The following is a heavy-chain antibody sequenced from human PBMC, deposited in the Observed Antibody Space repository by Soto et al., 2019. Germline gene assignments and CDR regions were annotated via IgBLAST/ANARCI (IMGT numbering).Heavy chain of an antibody. CDR2: IIPIFGTA. V-gene: IGHV1-69*12. D-gene: IGHD3-3*01. Sequence: QVQLVQSGAEVKKPGSSVKVSCKASGGTFSSYAISWVRQAPGQGLEWMGGIIPIFGTANYAQKFQGRVXIXAXXSTSTAYMELSSLRSEDTAVYYCARDQWLLNLFDPWGQGTLVTVSS. CDR1: GGTFSSYA. CDR3: ARDQWLLNLFDP. J-gene: IGHJ5*02.